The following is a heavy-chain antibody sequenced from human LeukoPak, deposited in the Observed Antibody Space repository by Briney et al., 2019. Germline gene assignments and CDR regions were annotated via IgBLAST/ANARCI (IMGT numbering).Heavy chain of an antibody. Sequence: ASVKVSCQASGYTFTSYGISWVRQAPGQGREWMGWISAYNGSTNYAQKLQGRVTMTTDTSTSTAYMELRSPRSDDTAVYYCARSSEARGTRRYSYGYDHSAFDIWGQGTMVTVSS. CDR3: ARSSEARGTRRYSYGYDHSAFDI. D-gene: IGHD5-18*01. V-gene: IGHV1-18*01. CDR1: GYTFTSYG. J-gene: IGHJ3*02. CDR2: ISAYNGST.